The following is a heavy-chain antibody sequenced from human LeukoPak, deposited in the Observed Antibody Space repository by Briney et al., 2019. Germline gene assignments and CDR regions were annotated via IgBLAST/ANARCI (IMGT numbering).Heavy chain of an antibody. V-gene: IGHV3-7*05. CDR3: VRGRPY. Sequence: PGGSLRLSCAVSGFTFSSYCINWVRQAPGKGPEWVASINQDGSDHYNVYSVKGRFTISRDNAKDSLYLQMSSLRVEDTAVYYCVRGRPYWGQGTLVTVSS. CDR2: INQDGSDH. CDR1: GFTFSSYC. J-gene: IGHJ4*02.